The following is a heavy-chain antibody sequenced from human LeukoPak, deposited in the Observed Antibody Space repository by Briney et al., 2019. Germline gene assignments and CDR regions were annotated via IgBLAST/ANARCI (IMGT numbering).Heavy chain of an antibody. Sequence: PGGSLRLSCAASGFTFSSYSMNWVRQAPGKGLEWVSSISSSSSYIYYADSVKGRFTISRDNAKNSLYLQMNSLRAEDTAVYYCAKGLMTTVMSWGQGTLVTVSS. D-gene: IGHD4-11*01. CDR3: AKGLMTTVMS. CDR1: GFTFSSYS. J-gene: IGHJ4*02. CDR2: ISSSSSYI. V-gene: IGHV3-21*01.